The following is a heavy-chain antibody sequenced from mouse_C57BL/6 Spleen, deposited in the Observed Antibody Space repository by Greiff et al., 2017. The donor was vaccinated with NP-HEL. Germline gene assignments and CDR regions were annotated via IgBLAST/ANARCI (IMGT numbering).Heavy chain of an antibody. CDR3: AREGKSTMVTTGYEMDY. Sequence: VQLKESGPGLVKPSQSLSLTCSVTGYSITSGYYWNWIRQFPGNKLEWMGYISYDGSNNYNPSLKNRISITRDTSKNQFFLKLNSVTTEDTATYYCAREGKSTMVTTGYEMDYWGQGTSVTVSS. D-gene: IGHD2-2*01. J-gene: IGHJ4*01. V-gene: IGHV3-6*01. CDR2: ISYDGSN. CDR1: GYSITSGYY.